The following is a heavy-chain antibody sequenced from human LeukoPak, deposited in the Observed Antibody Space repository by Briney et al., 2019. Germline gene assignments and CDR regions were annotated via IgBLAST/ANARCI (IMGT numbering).Heavy chain of an antibody. V-gene: IGHV4-31*03. Sequence: SQTLSLTCTVSSASISSGTYYWSWIRQHPGTGLEWIGYIYYSGSTYYNPSLKSRIGISVDTSKNQFSLKLSSVTAADTAVYYCARAPVVVVPAAIWFDPWGQGTLVTVSS. CDR1: SASISSGTYY. CDR2: IYYSGST. J-gene: IGHJ5*02. D-gene: IGHD2-2*01. CDR3: ARAPVVVVPAAIWFDP.